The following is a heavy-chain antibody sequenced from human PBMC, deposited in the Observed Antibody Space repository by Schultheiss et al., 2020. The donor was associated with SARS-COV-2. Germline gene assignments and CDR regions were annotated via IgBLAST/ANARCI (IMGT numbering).Heavy chain of an antibody. J-gene: IGHJ6*02. CDR1: GGSISSGGYS. CDR3: AMGTGGYYYGSGSLPLV. D-gene: IGHD3-10*01. CDR2: IYYSGST. Sequence: SETLSLTCAVSGGSISSGGYSWSWIRQPPGKGLEWIGYIYYSGSTNYNPSLKSRVTISVDTSKNQFSLKLSSVTAADTAVYYCAMGTGGYYYGSGSLPLVWGQGTTVTVSS. V-gene: IGHV4-61*08.